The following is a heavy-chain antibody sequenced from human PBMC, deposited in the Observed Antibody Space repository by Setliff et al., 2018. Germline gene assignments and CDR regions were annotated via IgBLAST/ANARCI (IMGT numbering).Heavy chain of an antibody. D-gene: IGHD3-22*01. CDR3: AKGPDSSGYQGWFDP. Sequence: PSETLSLTCTVSGGSISSGGYYWGWIRQPPGKGLEWIGRIYYRGRTYYNPSLKSRVTISVDTSKNQFSLKLSSVTAAETAVYYCAKGPDSSGYQGWFDPWGQGTLVTVSS. CDR1: GGSISSGGYY. V-gene: IGHV4-39*07. CDR2: IYYRGRT. J-gene: IGHJ5*02.